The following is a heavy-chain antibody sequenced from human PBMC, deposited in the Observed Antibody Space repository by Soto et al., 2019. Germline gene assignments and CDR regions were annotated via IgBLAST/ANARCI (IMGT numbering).Heavy chain of an antibody. Sequence: EVQLVESGGGLVQPGGSLRLSGAASGFTFSSYSMNGVRQAPGKGLEWVSYISSSSSTIYYADSVKGRFTISRDNAKNSLYLQMNSLRADDTAVYYCARPFVGDFFDYWGQGTLVTVSS. J-gene: IGHJ4*02. V-gene: IGHV3-48*01. CDR1: GFTFSSYS. CDR2: ISSSSSTI. CDR3: ARPFVGDFFDY. D-gene: IGHD2-15*01.